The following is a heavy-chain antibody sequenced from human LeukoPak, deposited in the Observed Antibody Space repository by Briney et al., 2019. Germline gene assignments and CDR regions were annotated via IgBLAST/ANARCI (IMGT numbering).Heavy chain of an antibody. Sequence: GESLKISCKGSGYSFSTYLIGWVRQMPGKGLEWMGIIYPGDSDTRYSPSFQGQVTISADKSISTAYLQWSSLKASDTAMYYCARRGYRSGANAFDIWGQGTMVTVSS. J-gene: IGHJ3*02. V-gene: IGHV5-51*01. CDR2: IYPGDSDT. D-gene: IGHD6-19*01. CDR3: ARRGYRSGANAFDI. CDR1: GYSFSTYL.